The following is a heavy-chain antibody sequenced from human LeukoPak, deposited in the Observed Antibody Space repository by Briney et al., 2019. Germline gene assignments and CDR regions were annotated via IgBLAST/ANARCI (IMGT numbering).Heavy chain of an antibody. CDR1: GGSISSGSYY. Sequence: PSETLSLTCTVSGGSISSGSYYWGWFRQPPGKGLEWIGSIYYSGSTYYNPSLKSRVTISVDTTKNQFSLKLSSVTAADTAVYYCARQKGYSSGWYFDYWGQGTLVTVSS. J-gene: IGHJ4*02. D-gene: IGHD6-19*01. CDR3: ARQKGYSSGWYFDY. CDR2: IYYSGST. V-gene: IGHV4-39*01.